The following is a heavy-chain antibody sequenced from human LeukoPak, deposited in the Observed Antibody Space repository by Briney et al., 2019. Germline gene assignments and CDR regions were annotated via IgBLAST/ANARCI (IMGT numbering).Heavy chain of an antibody. D-gene: IGHD3-3*01. CDR3: ARESRESYDFWSGYYTGRPYNWFDP. Sequence: SETLSLTCAVYGGSFSGYYWSWIRQPPGKGLEWIGEINHSGSTNYNPSLKSRVTISVDTSKNQFSLKLSSVTAADTAVYYCARESRESYDFWSGYYTGRPYNWFDPWGQGTLVTVSS. J-gene: IGHJ5*02. V-gene: IGHV4-34*01. CDR2: INHSGST. CDR1: GGSFSGYY.